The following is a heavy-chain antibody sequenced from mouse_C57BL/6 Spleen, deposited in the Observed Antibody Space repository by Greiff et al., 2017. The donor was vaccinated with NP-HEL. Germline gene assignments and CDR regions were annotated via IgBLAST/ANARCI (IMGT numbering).Heavy chain of an antibody. V-gene: IGHV1-55*01. Sequence: QVQLQQPGAELVKPGASVKMSCKASGYTFTSYWITWVKQRPGQGLEWIGDIYPGSGSTNYNEKFKSKATLTVDTSSSTASMQLSSLTSEDSAVYYCARYYGSFYAMDYWGQGTSVTVSS. CDR2: IYPGSGST. J-gene: IGHJ4*01. CDR1: GYTFTSYW. D-gene: IGHD1-1*01. CDR3: ARYYGSFYAMDY.